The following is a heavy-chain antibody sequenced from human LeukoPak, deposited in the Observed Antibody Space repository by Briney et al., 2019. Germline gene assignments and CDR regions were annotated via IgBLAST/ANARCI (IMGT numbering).Heavy chain of an antibody. D-gene: IGHD1-26*01. CDR3: ARATWDPNYYYYMDV. CDR1: GFTFSSYS. CDR2: ISSSGSTI. V-gene: IGHV3-48*04. Sequence: PGGSLRLSCAASGFTFSSYSMNWVRQAPGKGLEWVSYISSSGSTIYYADSVKGRFTISRDNARKSLYLEMNSLRAEDTAVYYCARATWDPNYYYYMDVWGKGTAVTVSS. J-gene: IGHJ6*03.